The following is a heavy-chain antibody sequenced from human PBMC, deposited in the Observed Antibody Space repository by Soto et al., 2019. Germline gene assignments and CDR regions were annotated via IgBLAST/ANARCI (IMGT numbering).Heavy chain of an antibody. D-gene: IGHD3-10*01. CDR1: GDTFTFYS. Sequence: QVQLVQSGAEVKKPGSSVRVSCKASGDTFTFYSINWVRQDPGLGLEWMGRINPILSMSNYAQRFQGRVTMTADKSQSTACMELSSLRSEDTAMYYCASSYGSGYRAFDYWGQGALVTVSS. CDR2: INPILSMS. J-gene: IGHJ4*02. V-gene: IGHV1-69*02. CDR3: ASSYGSGYRAFDY.